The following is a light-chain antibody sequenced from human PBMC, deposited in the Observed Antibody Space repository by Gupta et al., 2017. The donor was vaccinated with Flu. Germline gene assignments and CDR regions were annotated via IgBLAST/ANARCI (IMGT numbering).Light chain of an antibody. CDR2: CAS. CDR1: QGLSID. J-gene: IGKJ2*01. V-gene: IGKV1-9*01. CDR3: QHINSLRET. Sequence: DIQLTQSPSFLSASVGDRVTITCRASQGLSIDLAWFQQKPEKAPSLLIYCASTLHTGVPSRFSGSGSGTEYTLTIRSLKPEDVGTYYCQHINSLRETFGQGTKVEI.